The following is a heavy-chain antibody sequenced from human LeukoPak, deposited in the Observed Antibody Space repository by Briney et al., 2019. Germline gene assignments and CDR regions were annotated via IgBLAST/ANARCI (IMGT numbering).Heavy chain of an antibody. D-gene: IGHD1-20*01. CDR2: IYPGDSDS. J-gene: IGHJ4*02. CDR1: GYMFTNYW. CDR3: ARLRNIMSPAFDY. Sequence: GESLKISCKGSGYMFTNYWIAWVRQMPGKGLERMGIIYPGDSDSRYSPPFQGQVTISADKSISTAYLQWSSLKASDTAMYYCARLRNIMSPAFDYWGQGTLVTVSS. V-gene: IGHV5-51*01.